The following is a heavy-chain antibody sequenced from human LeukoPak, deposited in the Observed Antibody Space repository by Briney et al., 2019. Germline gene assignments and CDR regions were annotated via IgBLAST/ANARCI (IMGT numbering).Heavy chain of an antibody. J-gene: IGHJ4*02. Sequence: ASVKVSCKASGYTFTTYYVHWVRQAPGQGLEWMGIINPSGGSTTYAQKFRGRLTMTRDTSISTAYMELSRLRSDDTAVYYCAXXASIAAAGTDTDYWGQGTLVTVSS. V-gene: IGHV1-46*01. CDR1: GYTFTTYY. D-gene: IGHD6-13*01. CDR2: INPSGGST. CDR3: AXXASIAAAGTDTDY.